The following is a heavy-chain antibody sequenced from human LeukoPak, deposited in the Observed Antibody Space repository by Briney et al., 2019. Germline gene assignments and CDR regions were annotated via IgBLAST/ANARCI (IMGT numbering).Heavy chain of an antibody. J-gene: IGHJ4*02. CDR3: ARGLHSSGWT. V-gene: IGHV3-30*02. Sequence: GGSLRLSCAASGFTFSSYGMHWVRQAPGKGLEWVAFIRYGGSNKYYADSVKGRFTISRDNAKNSLYLQMNSLRAEDTAVYYCARGLHSSGWTRDQGTLVTVSS. D-gene: IGHD6-19*01. CDR1: GFTFSSYG. CDR2: IRYGGSNK.